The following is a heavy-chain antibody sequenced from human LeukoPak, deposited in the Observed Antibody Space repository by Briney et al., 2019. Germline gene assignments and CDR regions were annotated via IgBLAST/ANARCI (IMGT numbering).Heavy chain of an antibody. V-gene: IGHV1-46*01. J-gene: IGHJ4*02. CDR2: ISPSGGST. CDR1: GYTFTSNY. Sequence: GASVKVSCKAFGYTFTSNYMHWVRQAPGQGPEWMGVISPSGGSTTYAQKFQGRVTLTRDMSTSTDYLELSSLRSEDTAVYYCARAPHPYCSGGNCIYFDYWGQGTLVTVSS. CDR3: ARAPHPYCSGGNCIYFDY. D-gene: IGHD2-15*01.